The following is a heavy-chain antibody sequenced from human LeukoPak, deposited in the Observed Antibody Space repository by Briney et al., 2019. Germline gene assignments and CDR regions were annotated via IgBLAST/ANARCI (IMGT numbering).Heavy chain of an antibody. CDR2: ISWNSGSI. Sequence: PGRSLRLSCAASGFTFDDYAMHWVRQAPGKGLEWVSGISWNSGSIRYADSVKGRFTISRDNAKNSLYLQMNSLRAEDMALYYCAKEGDSSGWSSLFDYWGQGTLVTVSS. D-gene: IGHD6-19*01. CDR3: AKEGDSSGWSSLFDY. V-gene: IGHV3-9*03. CDR1: GFTFDDYA. J-gene: IGHJ4*02.